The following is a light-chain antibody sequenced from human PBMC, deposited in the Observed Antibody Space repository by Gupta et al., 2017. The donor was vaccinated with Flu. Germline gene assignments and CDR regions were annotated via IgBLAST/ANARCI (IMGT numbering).Light chain of an antibody. V-gene: IGLV2-8*01. J-gene: IGLJ2*01. CDR3: SSFAGSRNLV. CDR1: SSDVGAYDF. CDR2: EVT. Sequence: QSALTQPPSASGSPGPSITISCTGTSSDVGAYDFVSWYQQHPGKAPKLMISEVTKRPSGVPDRFSGSKSGNTASLTVSGLQAEDEADYYCSSFAGSRNLVFGGGTKLTVL.